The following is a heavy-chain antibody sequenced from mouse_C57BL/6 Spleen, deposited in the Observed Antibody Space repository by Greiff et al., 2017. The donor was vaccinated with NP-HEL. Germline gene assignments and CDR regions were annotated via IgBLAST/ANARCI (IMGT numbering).Heavy chain of an antibody. J-gene: IGHJ4*01. CDR2: TFYSGIT. CDR3: ARDEVRQLFYYAMDY. D-gene: IGHD3-2*01. Sequence: EVKLMESGPSLVRPSQTLSLTFTVTGFSINSDCYWIWIRQFPGNKLEYIGYTFYSGITYYKPSLESRTYITRDTSKNQFSLKLSSVTTEDTATYYCARDEVRQLFYYAMDYWGQGTSVTVSS. V-gene: IGHV3-3*01. CDR1: GFSINSDCY.